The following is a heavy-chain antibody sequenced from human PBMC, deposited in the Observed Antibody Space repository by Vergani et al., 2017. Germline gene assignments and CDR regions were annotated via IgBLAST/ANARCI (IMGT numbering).Heavy chain of an antibody. CDR2: ITPFNGNT. J-gene: IGHJ5*02. D-gene: IGHD2-2*01. CDR1: GYTFTYRY. CDR3: AFAERRTSCINRVGITTETGSWFDP. V-gene: IGHV1-45*02. Sequence: QMQLVQSGAEVKKTGSSVKVSCKASGYTFTYRYLHWVRQAPGQALEWMGWITPFNGNTNYAQKFQDRVTITRDRSMSTAYMELSSLRSEDTAMYYCAFAERRTSCINRVGITTETGSWFDPWGQGTLVTVSS.